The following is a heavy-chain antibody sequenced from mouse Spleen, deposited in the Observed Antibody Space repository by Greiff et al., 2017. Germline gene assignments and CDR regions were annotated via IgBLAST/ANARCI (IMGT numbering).Heavy chain of an antibody. CDR3: ARRRYYGSSGWYFDV. CDR2: INPSTGGT. J-gene: IGHJ1*01. Sequence: VQLKQSGPELVKPGASVKISCKASGYSFTGYYMNWVKQSPEKSLEWIGEINPSTGGTTYNQKFKAKATLTVDKSSSTAYMQLKSLTSEDSAVYYCARRRYYGSSGWYFDVWGAGTTVTVSS. V-gene: IGHV1-42*01. CDR1: GYSFTGYY. D-gene: IGHD1-1*01.